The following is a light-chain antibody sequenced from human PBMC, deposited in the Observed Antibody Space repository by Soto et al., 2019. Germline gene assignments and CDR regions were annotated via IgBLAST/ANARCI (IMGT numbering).Light chain of an antibody. V-gene: IGKV3-20*01. CDR3: QPYGSSPPYT. CDR1: QSVSSSY. Sequence: EIVLTQSPGTLSLSPGERATLSCRASQSVSSSYLAWYQQKPGQAPRLLIYGASSRATGIPDRFSGSGSGTDLTLNISRLEPEDFAVYYCQPYGSSPPYTFGQGTKLEIK. J-gene: IGKJ2*01. CDR2: GAS.